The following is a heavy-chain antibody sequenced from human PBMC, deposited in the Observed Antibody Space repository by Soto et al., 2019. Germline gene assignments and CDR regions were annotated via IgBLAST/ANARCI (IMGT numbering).Heavy chain of an antibody. CDR3: AIPYSGSYPPYFDY. CDR2: INAGNGNT. D-gene: IGHD1-26*01. Sequence: ASVKVSCKASGYTFTSYAMHWVRQAPGQRLEWMGWINAGNGNTKYSQKFQGRVTITRDTSASTAYMELSRLRSEDTAVYYCAIPYSGSYPPYFDYWGQGTLVTVSS. V-gene: IGHV1-3*01. J-gene: IGHJ4*02. CDR1: GYTFTSYA.